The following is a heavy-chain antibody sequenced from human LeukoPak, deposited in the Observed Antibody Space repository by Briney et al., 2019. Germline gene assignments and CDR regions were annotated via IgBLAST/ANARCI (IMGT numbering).Heavy chain of an antibody. D-gene: IGHD1-26*01. J-gene: IGHJ4*02. V-gene: IGHV3-23*01. CDR3: ARDGAAKWELLNY. CDR2: ISGSGGST. Sequence: GGSLRLSCAASGFTFSSYAMSWVRQAPGKGLEWVSAISGSGGSTYYADSVKGRFTISRDNSKNTLYLQMNSLRAEDAAVYYCARDGAAKWELLNYWGQGTLVTVSS. CDR1: GFTFSSYA.